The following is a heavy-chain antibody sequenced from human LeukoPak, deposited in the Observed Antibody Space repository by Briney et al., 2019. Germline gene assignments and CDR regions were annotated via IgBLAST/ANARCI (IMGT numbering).Heavy chain of an antibody. J-gene: IGHJ5*02. CDR2: INHSGST. D-gene: IGHD4-11*01. CDR3: ARDGTVTTTNWFDP. CDR1: GGSFSGYY. V-gene: IGHV4-34*01. Sequence: SETLSLTCAVYGGSFSGYYWSWIRQPPGKGLEWIGEINHSGSTNYNPSLKSRVTISVDPSKNQFSLKLSSVTAADTAVYYCARDGTVTTTNWFDPWGQGTLVTVSS.